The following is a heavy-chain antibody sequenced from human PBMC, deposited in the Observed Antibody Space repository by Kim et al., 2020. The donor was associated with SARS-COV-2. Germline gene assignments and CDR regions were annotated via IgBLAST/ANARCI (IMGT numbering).Heavy chain of an antibody. D-gene: IGHD1-26*01. CDR3: ARARSGSYLGY. CDR2: IYYSGST. J-gene: IGHJ4*02. Sequence: SETLSLICTVSGGSISSYYWSWIRQPPGKGLEWIGYIYYSGSTNYNPSLKSRVTISVDTSKNQFSLKLSSVTAADTAVYYCARARSGSYLGYWGQGTLVTVSS. V-gene: IGHV4-59*01. CDR1: GGSISSYY.